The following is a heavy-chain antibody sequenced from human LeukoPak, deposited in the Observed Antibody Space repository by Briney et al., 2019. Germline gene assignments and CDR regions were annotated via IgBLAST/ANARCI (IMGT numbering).Heavy chain of an antibody. V-gene: IGHV3-30-3*01. Sequence: GGSLRLSCAASGFTFSSYAMHWVRQAPGKGLERVAVISYDGSNKYYADSVKGRFTISRDNSKNTLYLQMNSLRAEDTAVYYCARDHYGSGDARRFDYWGQGTLVTVSS. CDR2: ISYDGSNK. D-gene: IGHD3-10*01. CDR1: GFTFSSYA. J-gene: IGHJ4*02. CDR3: ARDHYGSGDARRFDY.